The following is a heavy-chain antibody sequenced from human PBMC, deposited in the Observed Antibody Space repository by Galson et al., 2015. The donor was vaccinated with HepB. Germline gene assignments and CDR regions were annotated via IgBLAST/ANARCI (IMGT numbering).Heavy chain of an antibody. CDR3: AHRLTTVTTFDY. Sequence: PALVKPTQTLTLTCTFSGFSLTTYGVGVGWIRQPPGKALEWLALIYWDDDKRYSPSLKSRLTITKDTSKNRVVLTMTNMDPVDTATYYCAHRLTTVTTFDYWGQGTLVTVSS. CDR1: GFSLTTYGVG. D-gene: IGHD4-17*01. CDR2: IYWDDDK. J-gene: IGHJ4*02. V-gene: IGHV2-5*02.